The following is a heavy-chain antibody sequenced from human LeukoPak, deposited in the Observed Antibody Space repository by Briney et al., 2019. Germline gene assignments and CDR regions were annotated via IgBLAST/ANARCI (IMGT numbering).Heavy chain of an antibody. J-gene: IGHJ4*02. CDR2: IYYGGST. D-gene: IGHD4-17*01. Sequence: TSETLSLTCTVSGGSISSGDYYWSWIRQPPGKGLEWIGYIYYGGSTYYNPSLKSRVTISVDTSKNQFSLKLSSVTAADTAVYYCASCYGDFVLFDYWGQGTLVTVSS. CDR1: GGSISSGDYY. V-gene: IGHV4-30-4*01. CDR3: ASCYGDFVLFDY.